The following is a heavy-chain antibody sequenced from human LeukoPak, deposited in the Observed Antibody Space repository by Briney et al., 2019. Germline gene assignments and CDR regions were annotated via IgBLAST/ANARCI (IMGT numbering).Heavy chain of an antibody. V-gene: IGHV4-38-2*02. J-gene: IGHJ4*02. CDR3: ARDTLVTLSD. D-gene: IGHD5-18*01. CDR2: VYHSGST. CDR1: NYSISSGYY. Sequence: SETLSLTCTVSNYSISSGYYWGWIRQPPGKGLEWIASVYHSGSTSYNPSLKSRVTISVDTSKNQFSLKLSSVTAADTAVYYRARDTLVTLSDWGQGTLVTVSS.